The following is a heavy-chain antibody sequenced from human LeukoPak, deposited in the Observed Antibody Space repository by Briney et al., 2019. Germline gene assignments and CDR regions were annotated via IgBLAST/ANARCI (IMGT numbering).Heavy chain of an antibody. CDR3: ARDRALWFGELSKFDP. D-gene: IGHD3-10*01. CDR2: ISAYNGNT. CDR1: GGTFSSYA. V-gene: IGHV1-18*01. Sequence: ASVKVSCKASGGTFSSYAISWVRQAPGQGLEWMGWISAYNGNTNYAQKLQGRVTMTTDTSTSTAYMELRSLRSDDTAVCYCARDRALWFGELSKFDPWGQGTLVTVSS. J-gene: IGHJ5*02.